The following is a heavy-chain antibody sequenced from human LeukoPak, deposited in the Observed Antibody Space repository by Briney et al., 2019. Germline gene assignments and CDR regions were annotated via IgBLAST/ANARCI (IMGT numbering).Heavy chain of an antibody. J-gene: IGHJ4*02. Sequence: GGSLRLSRAVSGFSFGRYWMSWVRQAPVKGLEWVANIKQDGSERYYVDSVKGRFTISRDNAKNSLYLQMNSLRAEDTAVYYCARFVGGYDFWGQGTLVTVSS. V-gene: IGHV3-7*01. D-gene: IGHD3-16*01. CDR1: GFSFGRYW. CDR3: ARFVGGYDF. CDR2: IKQDGSER.